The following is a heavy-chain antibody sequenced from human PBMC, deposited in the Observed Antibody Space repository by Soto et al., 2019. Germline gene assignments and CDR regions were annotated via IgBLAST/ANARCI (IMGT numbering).Heavy chain of an antibody. D-gene: IGHD3-22*01. CDR1: GGSFSGHY. CDR3: ALGSVDTDYSSCFYEY. CDR2: INHRVGT. Sequence: SETLSPTCAVHGGSFSGHYLSWIRQPPGKGLEWIGEINHRVGTSYNPSLKSRVTISVDTSKSQFSLKLTSVAAADRGVYYCALGSVDTDYSSCFYEYWGQGTPVTVSS. J-gene: IGHJ4*02. V-gene: IGHV4-34*01.